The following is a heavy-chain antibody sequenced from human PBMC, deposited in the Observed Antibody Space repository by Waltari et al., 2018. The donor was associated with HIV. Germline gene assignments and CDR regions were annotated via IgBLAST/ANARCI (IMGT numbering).Heavy chain of an antibody. Sequence: QVQLVQSGAEVKKPGASVKVSCKASGYTFTSYDINWVRQATGQGLEWMGWMNPNSGNTGYAQKFQGRVTMTRNTSISTAYMELSSLRSEDTAVYYCARGHDILTGYSIPFDYWGQGTLVTVSS. CDR1: GYTFTSYD. J-gene: IGHJ4*02. CDR3: ARGHDILTGYSIPFDY. V-gene: IGHV1-8*01. CDR2: MNPNSGNT. D-gene: IGHD3-9*01.